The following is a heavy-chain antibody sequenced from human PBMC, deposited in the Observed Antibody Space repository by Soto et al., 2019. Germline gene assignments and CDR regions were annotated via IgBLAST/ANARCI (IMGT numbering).Heavy chain of an antibody. V-gene: IGHV3-21*01. D-gene: IGHD6-13*01. CDR1: GFTFSSYS. Sequence: SLRLSCAASGFTFSSYSMNWVRQAPGKGLEWVSSISSSSSYIYYADSVKGRFTISRDNAKNSLYLQMNSLRAEDTAVYYCARSGIAAAGSRFAFDIWGQGTMVTVSS. J-gene: IGHJ3*02. CDR2: ISSSSSYI. CDR3: ARSGIAAAGSRFAFDI.